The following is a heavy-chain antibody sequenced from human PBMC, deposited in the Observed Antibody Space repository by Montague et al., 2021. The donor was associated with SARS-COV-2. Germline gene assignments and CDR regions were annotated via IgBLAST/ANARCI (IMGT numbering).Heavy chain of an antibody. CDR3: AHRRGLLLSDALDI. D-gene: IGHD1-26*01. CDR1: GFSLSTSGVG. V-gene: IGHV2-5*02. Sequence: PALVKPTQTLTLTCTFSGFSLSTSGVGVGWIRQPPGKALKWLALSYWDDDKRYSPSLKSRLTITKDTSKNQVVLTMTNMDPVDTATYYCAHRRGLLLSDALDIWGQGTMVTVSS. CDR2: SYWDDDK. J-gene: IGHJ3*02.